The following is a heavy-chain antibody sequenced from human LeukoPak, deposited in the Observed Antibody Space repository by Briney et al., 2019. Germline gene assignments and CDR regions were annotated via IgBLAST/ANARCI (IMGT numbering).Heavy chain of an antibody. CDR2: IYHSGST. J-gene: IGHJ4*02. CDR3: AREGRGSGSYYLDY. CDR1: GGSISSGGYY. D-gene: IGHD3-10*01. V-gene: IGHV4-30-2*01. Sequence: SETLSLTCTVSGGSISSGGYYWSWIRQPPGKGLEWIGYIYHSGSTYYNPSLKSRVTISVDTSKNQFSLKLSSVTAADTAVYSCAREGRGSGSYYLDYWGQGTLVTVSS.